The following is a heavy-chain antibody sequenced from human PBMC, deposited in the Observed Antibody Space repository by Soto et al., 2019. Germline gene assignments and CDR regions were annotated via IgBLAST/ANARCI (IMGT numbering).Heavy chain of an antibody. D-gene: IGHD3-10*01. CDR2: IYYSGST. V-gene: IGHV4-39*01. Sequence: KTSETLSLTCTVSGGSISSSSYYWGWIRQPPGKGLEWIGSIYYSGSTYYNPSLKSRVTISVDTSKNQFSLKLSSVTAADTAVYYCARQVGYYYGSGSPLYYYYGMDVWGQGTTVTVSS. CDR1: GGSISSSSYY. J-gene: IGHJ6*02. CDR3: ARQVGYYYGSGSPLYYYYGMDV.